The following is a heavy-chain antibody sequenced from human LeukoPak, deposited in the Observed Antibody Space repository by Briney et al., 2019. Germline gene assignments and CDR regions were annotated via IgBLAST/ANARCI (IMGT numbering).Heavy chain of an antibody. V-gene: IGHV4-59*01. CDR3: ARIRSSLTVGY. CDR2: IFYTGST. D-gene: IGHD3-10*01. J-gene: IGHJ4*02. Sequence: SETLSLTCTLSGGSIGSYFWSWIRQPPGKGLEWIGYIFYTGSTNYSPSLKSRVTMSLDTSKNQFSLNLTSVTAADTAVYFCARIRSSLTVGYWGQGTLVSVSS. CDR1: GGSIGSYF.